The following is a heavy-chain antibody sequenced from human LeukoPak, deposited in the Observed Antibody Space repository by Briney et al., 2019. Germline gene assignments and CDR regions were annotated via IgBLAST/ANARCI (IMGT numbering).Heavy chain of an antibody. CDR1: GFTFSSYG. J-gene: IGHJ6*03. D-gene: IGHD3-22*01. V-gene: IGHV3-23*01. Sequence: GGSLRLSCSASGFTFSSYGMSWVRQAPGKGLEWVSAISGSGCSTYYADSVKGRFTISRDNSNNTLYLQMNSLRAEDTAVYYCAKVVVGTVIVVASSNFYYYYMDVWGKGTTVTISS. CDR2: ISGSGCST. CDR3: AKVVVGTVIVVASSNFYYYYMDV.